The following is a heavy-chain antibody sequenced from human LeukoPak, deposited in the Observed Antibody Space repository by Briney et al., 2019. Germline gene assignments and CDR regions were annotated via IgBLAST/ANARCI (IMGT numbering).Heavy chain of an antibody. Sequence: PGGSLRLSCAASGFTFSSYAMSWVRQAPGKGREWVSAISGSGGSTYYAGSVKDRFTISRDNSKDPLYLQMSSVRVDDTAVYYCARDRGRYYDSRGFYWGYYFDSWGQGILVTVST. CDR1: GFTFSSYA. CDR2: ISGSGGST. CDR3: ARDRGRYYDSRGFYWGYYFDS. D-gene: IGHD3-22*01. J-gene: IGHJ4*02. V-gene: IGHV3-23*01.